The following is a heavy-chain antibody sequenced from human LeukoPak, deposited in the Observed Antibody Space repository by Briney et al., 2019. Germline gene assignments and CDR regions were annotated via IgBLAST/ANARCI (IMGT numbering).Heavy chain of an antibody. Sequence: ASVKVSCKVSGYTFTELSMHWVRQAPGKGLEWVGGFDPEDGETIYAQKFQGRVTRTGDTSTDTAYMDLSSLRSEDTAVYYCATDRAISMVRIFDYWGQGTLVTVSS. V-gene: IGHV1-24*01. D-gene: IGHD3-10*01. CDR1: GYTFTELS. CDR3: ATDRAISMVRIFDY. J-gene: IGHJ4*02. CDR2: FDPEDGET.